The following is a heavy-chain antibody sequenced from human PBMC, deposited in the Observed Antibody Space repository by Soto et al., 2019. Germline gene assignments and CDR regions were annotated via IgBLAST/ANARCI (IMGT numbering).Heavy chain of an antibody. D-gene: IGHD2-2*01. CDR2: IIPIFGTA. V-gene: IGHV1-69*01. CDR3: ARDLPGYCSSTSCRGWFDP. J-gene: IGHJ5*02. Sequence: QVQLVQSGAEVKKPGSSVKVSCKASGGTFSSYAISWVRQAPGQGLEWMGGIIPIFGTANYAQKFQGRVTITADESTSTAYMELSSLRSEDTAVYYCARDLPGYCSSTSCRGWFDPWGQGTLVTVSS. CDR1: GGTFSSYA.